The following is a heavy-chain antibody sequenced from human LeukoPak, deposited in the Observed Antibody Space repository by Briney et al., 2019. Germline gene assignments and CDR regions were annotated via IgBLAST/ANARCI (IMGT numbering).Heavy chain of an antibody. CDR3: AREVGYCSSTSCSSRNFQH. D-gene: IGHD2-2*01. CDR1: GYTFTGYY. J-gene: IGHJ1*01. Sequence: ASVKVSCKASGYTFTGYYMHWVRRAPGQGLEWMGWINPNSGGTNYAQKFQGRVTMTRDTSISTAYMELSRLRSDDTAVYHCAREVGYCSSTSCSSRNFQHWGQGTLVTVSS. CDR2: INPNSGGT. V-gene: IGHV1-2*02.